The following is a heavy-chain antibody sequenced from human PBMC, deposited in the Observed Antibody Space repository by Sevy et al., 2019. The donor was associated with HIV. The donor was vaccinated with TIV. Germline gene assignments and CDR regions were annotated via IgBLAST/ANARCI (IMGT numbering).Heavy chain of an antibody. J-gene: IGHJ5*02. CDR3: ARDIGRDGYNT. CDR2: IYYSATT. CDR1: GGSISNYY. Sequence: SETLSLTCTVSGGSISNYYWSWIRQPPGKGLEWSGYIYYSATTNYNPSLKSRVTIAVDTSKNLFSLKLSSVTAADTAVYYCARDIGRDGYNTWGQGTLVTVSS. D-gene: IGHD5-12*01. V-gene: IGHV4-59*13.